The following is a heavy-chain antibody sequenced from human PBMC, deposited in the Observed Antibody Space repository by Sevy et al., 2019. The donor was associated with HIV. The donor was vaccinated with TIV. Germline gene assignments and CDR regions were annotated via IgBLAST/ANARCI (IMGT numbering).Heavy chain of an antibody. CDR3: SGYDGSGSPRGNAFDI. J-gene: IGHJ3*02. V-gene: IGHV3-23*01. D-gene: IGHD3-10*01. CDR1: GFTFSSYA. CDR2: ISGSGGST. Sequence: GGSLRLSCAASGFTFSSYAMSWVRQAPGKGLEWVSAISGSGGSTYYADSVKGRFTISRDNSKNTLYLQMNSLRAEDTAVYYCSGYDGSGSPRGNAFDIWGQGTMVTVSS.